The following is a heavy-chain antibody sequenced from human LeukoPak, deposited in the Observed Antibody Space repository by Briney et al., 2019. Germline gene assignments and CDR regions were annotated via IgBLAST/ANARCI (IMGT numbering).Heavy chain of an antibody. D-gene: IGHD3-10*01. V-gene: IGHV3-30-3*01. CDR3: ARDLLLWFGELPDIDY. CDR2: ISYDGSNK. Sequence: GGSLRLSCAASGFTFSSYAMHWVRQAPGKGLEWVAVISYDGSNKYHADSVKGRFTISRDNSKNTLYLQMNSLRAEDTAVYYCARDLLLWFGELPDIDYWGQGTLVTVSS. CDR1: GFTFSSYA. J-gene: IGHJ4*02.